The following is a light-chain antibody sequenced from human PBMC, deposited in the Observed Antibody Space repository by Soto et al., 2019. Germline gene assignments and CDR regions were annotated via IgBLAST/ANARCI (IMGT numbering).Light chain of an antibody. Sequence: DIQMTQSPSSLSASVGDRVTITCRASQTISTYLNWYQQKPGKAPKLLIYAASTLQSGVPSRFSGSGSGTDFTLTINSLQPEDFATYYCQQSLGIPYTFGQGTKLEI. J-gene: IGKJ2*01. CDR2: AAS. CDR3: QQSLGIPYT. V-gene: IGKV1-39*01. CDR1: QTISTY.